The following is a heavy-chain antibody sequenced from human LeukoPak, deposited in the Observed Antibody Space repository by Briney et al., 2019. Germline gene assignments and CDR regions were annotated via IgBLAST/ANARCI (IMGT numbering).Heavy chain of an antibody. CDR2: IDWNDDK. Sequence: SGPTLVNPTQTLTLTCTFSGFSLSTSGVGVGWIRQPPGKALEWLALIDWNDDKRYSPSLKSRLTITKDTSKNQVVLTMTNMDPVDTATYYCAHRPYDFWSGYATFDPWGQGTLVTVSS. CDR1: GFSLSTSGVG. D-gene: IGHD3-3*01. J-gene: IGHJ5*02. V-gene: IGHV2-5*01. CDR3: AHRPYDFWSGYATFDP.